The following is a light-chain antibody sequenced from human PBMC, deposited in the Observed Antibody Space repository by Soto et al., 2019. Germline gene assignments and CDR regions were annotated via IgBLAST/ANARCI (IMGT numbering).Light chain of an antibody. CDR1: QSVSSN. J-gene: IGKJ1*01. CDR3: QQYGSSGT. Sequence: VMTQAPATLSVSRGERAELSCRASQSVSSNLAWYQYTPGQAPRLLIYGASTRATGIPDRFSGSGSGTDFTLTISRLEPEDFAVYYCQQYGSSGTFGQGTKVDI. CDR2: GAS. V-gene: IGKV3-20*01.